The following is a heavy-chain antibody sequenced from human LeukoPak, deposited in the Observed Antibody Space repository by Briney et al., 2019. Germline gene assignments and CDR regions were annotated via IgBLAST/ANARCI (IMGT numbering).Heavy chain of an antibody. D-gene: IGHD2-15*01. Sequence: PWGSLRLSCAASGFTFSSYAMSWVRQAPGKGLEWVSAISGSGGSTYYADSVKGRFTISRDNSKNTLYLQMNSLRAEDTAVYYCAKVEEVAATEYYFDYWGQGTLVTVSS. CDR2: ISGSGGST. CDR3: AKVEEVAATEYYFDY. J-gene: IGHJ4*02. CDR1: GFTFSSYA. V-gene: IGHV3-23*01.